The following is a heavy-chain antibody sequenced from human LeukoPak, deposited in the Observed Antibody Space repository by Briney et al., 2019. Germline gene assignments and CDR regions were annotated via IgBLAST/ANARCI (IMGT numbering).Heavy chain of an antibody. CDR2: IWSDGSNK. Sequence: PGGSLRLSCAASGFTFSTFWMHWVRQAPGKGLEWVAAIWSDGSNKNYADSVKGRFTISRDNSKNTLYLQMNSLRTEDTAVYYCAREYCSGGGCYWNWFDPWGQGTLVTVSS. CDR3: AREYCSGGGCYWNWFDP. CDR1: GFTFSTFW. J-gene: IGHJ5*02. D-gene: IGHD2-15*01. V-gene: IGHV3-33*08.